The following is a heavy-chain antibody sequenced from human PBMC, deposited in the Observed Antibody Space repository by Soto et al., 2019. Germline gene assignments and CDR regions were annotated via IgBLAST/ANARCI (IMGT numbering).Heavy chain of an antibody. CDR2: IKGDETTS. J-gene: IGHJ4*02. D-gene: IGHD3-10*01. CDR3: ARGAFGSYYVDY. V-gene: IGHV3-74*01. Sequence: EVQVVESGGASVQPGGSLRLSCAASGFTFTSYWMHWVRQAPWKGLLWMSRIKGDETTSSYADSVKGRFTISRDNAKNTVYLQMNSLRAEDTAVYYCARGAFGSYYVDYWGQGTLVTVSS. CDR1: GFTFTSYW.